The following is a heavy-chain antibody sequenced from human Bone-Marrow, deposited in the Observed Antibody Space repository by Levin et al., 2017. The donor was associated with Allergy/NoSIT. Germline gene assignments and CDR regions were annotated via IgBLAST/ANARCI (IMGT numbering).Heavy chain of an antibody. J-gene: IGHJ4*02. Sequence: GESLKISCAGSGFTFSFYEMNWVRQAPGKGLEWVSYIGRRGSTKYYADSVKGRFTVSRDNAKNSLYLQMNSLRAEDTAVYYCAGPYGPFDYWGQGTLVTVSS. D-gene: IGHD3-10*01. CDR1: GFTFSFYE. CDR3: AGPYGPFDY. CDR2: IGRRGSTK. V-gene: IGHV3-48*03.